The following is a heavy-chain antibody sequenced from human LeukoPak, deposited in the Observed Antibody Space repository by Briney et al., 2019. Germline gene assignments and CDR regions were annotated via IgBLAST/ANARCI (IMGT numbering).Heavy chain of an antibody. Sequence: SDTLSLTCTVSGGSISGFYWTWIRQPARKGLEWIGRIYSSGNTNYNRSLKSRLTMSVDTSKNQFSLKLSSVTAADTAVYYCARLEGGDYYDSSGYYYVSRWFDPWGQGTLVTVSS. J-gene: IGHJ5*02. CDR2: IYSSGNT. V-gene: IGHV4-4*07. CDR3: ARLEGGDYYDSSGYYYVSRWFDP. D-gene: IGHD3-22*01. CDR1: GGSISGFY.